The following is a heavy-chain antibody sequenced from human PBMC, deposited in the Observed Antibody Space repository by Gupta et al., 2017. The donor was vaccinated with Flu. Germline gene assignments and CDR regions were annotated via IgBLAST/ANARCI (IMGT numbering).Heavy chain of an antibody. D-gene: IGHD2-21*01. V-gene: IGHV3-23*01. CDR3: VKGGPLARIPDY. Sequence: WVRQAPGTGLQWVSTINSDGNTYYTDSVKGRFTISRDSSKNMLYLQMNSPAAEDTAFYYCVKGGPLARIPDYWGQGALVIVSS. CDR2: INSDGNT. J-gene: IGHJ4*02.